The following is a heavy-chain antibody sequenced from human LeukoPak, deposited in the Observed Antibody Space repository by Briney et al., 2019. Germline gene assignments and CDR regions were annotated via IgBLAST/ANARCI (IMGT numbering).Heavy chain of an antibody. Sequence: GGSLRLSCAASGFSFSDYDMSWLRQAPGKGLEWVSYISCSSRYTKYADSLKGRFIISRDNDKKSLHLQMNHLRAEDTAVYYCASQAAAGTVLASFDYWGQGPLVTVSS. CDR3: ASQAAAGTVLASFDY. J-gene: IGHJ4*02. V-gene: IGHV3-11*06. CDR2: ISCSSRYT. D-gene: IGHD6-13*01. CDR1: GFSFSDYD.